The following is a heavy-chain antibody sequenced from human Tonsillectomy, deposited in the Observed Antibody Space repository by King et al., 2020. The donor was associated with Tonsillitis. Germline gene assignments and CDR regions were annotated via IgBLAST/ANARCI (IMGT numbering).Heavy chain of an antibody. J-gene: IGHJ4*02. CDR3: AGDVWDFWSGYSRY. Sequence: QLVQSGGGLIQPGGSLRLSCAASEFTVSSNYMSWVRQAPGKGLEWVSVIYSGGSTIYADSMKGRFTISRDNSKNTLYLQMHSLRVEDTAVYYCAGDVWDFWSGYSRYWGQGTLVTVSS. V-gene: IGHV3-53*01. CDR1: EFTVSSNY. D-gene: IGHD3-3*01. CDR2: IYSGGST.